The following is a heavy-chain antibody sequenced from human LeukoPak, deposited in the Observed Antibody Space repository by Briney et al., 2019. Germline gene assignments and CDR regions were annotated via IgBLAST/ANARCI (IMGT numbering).Heavy chain of an antibody. D-gene: IGHD6-6*01. Sequence: PGGSLRLSCAASGFIFSSYAMHWVRQAPGKGLEWVAVISYDGSNKYYADSVKGRFTISRDNSKNTLYLQMNSLRAEDTAVYYCARDSGGYSSSSESGYFDYWGQGTLVTVSS. J-gene: IGHJ4*02. CDR2: ISYDGSNK. CDR3: ARDSGGYSSSSESGYFDY. CDR1: GFIFSSYA. V-gene: IGHV3-30*04.